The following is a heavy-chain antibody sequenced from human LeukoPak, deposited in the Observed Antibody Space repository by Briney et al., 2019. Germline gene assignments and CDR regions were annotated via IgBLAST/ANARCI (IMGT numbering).Heavy chain of an antibody. CDR2: MNPNSGNT. V-gene: IGHV1-8*01. D-gene: IGHD6-13*01. J-gene: IGHJ5*02. CDR1: GYTFTSYD. CDR3: ARGFAAAGTGNRFDP. Sequence: ASVKVSCKASGYTFTSYDINWVRQATGQGLEWMGWMNPNSGNTGYAQKFQGRVTMTRNTSISTAYMELSSLRSEDTAVYYCARGFAAAGTGNRFDPWGQGTLVTVSS.